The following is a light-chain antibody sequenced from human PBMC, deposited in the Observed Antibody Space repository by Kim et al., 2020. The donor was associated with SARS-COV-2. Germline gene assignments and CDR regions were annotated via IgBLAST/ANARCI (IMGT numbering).Light chain of an antibody. V-gene: IGLV1-47*01. CDR1: SSNIGSNY. CDR3: AAWDDSLSGVV. J-gene: IGLJ2*01. Sequence: GQRVTLSCSGSSSNIGSNYVYWYQQLPGTAPKRLIYRNNQRPSGVPDRFSGSKSGTSASLAISGLRSEDEADYYCAAWDDSLSGVVFGGGTKLTVL. CDR2: RNN.